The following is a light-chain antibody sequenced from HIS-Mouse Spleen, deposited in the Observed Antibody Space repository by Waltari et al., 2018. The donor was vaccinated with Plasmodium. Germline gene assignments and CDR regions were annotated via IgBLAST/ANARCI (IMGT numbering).Light chain of an antibody. CDR3: QQSYSTLYT. J-gene: IGKJ2*01. Sequence: DIQMTKYASSLAASGGGRVTITCRASQSISSYLNWYQQKPGKAPKLLIYAASSLQSGVPSRFSGSGSGTDFTLTISSLQPEDFATYYCQQSYSTLYTFGHGTKLEIK. CDR1: QSISSY. CDR2: AAS. V-gene: IGKV1-39*01.